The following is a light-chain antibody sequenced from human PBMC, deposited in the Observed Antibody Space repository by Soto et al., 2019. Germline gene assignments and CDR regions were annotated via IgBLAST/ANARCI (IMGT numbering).Light chain of an antibody. CDR1: SSNIGAGYD. CDR2: GNS. Sequence: QSVLTQPPSVSGAPGQRVPISCTGSSSNIGAGYDVHWYQQLPGTAPKLLIYGNSNRPSGVPDRFSCSKSGTSASLAITGLQAEDEADYYCQSYDSSLSGYVFGTGTKLTVL. CDR3: QSYDSSLSGYV. J-gene: IGLJ1*01. V-gene: IGLV1-40*01.